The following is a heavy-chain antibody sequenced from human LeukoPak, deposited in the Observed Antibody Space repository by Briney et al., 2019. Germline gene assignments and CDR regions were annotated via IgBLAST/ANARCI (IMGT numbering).Heavy chain of an antibody. V-gene: IGHV3-30-3*01. CDR3: VTSPDSAWHQFDF. J-gene: IGHJ4*02. D-gene: IGHD6-19*01. CDR2: ISPYGSQK. Sequence: PGGSLRLSRLASGFTFRDYTFHWVRQTPDKGLEWVAVISPYGSQKWYADSVKGRFTISRDDSKNTLSLQMNSLQTEDTAIYHCVTSPDSAWHQFDFWGQGTLVTVSS. CDR1: GFTFRDYT.